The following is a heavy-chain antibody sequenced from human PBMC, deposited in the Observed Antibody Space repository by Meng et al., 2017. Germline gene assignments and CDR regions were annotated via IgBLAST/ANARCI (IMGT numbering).Heavy chain of an antibody. CDR3: ASYYGSGPNWFDP. CDR1: GDSISSSSYY. CDR2: IYYSGSA. Sequence: QLQLQESGPGRVKPSEALSHTCTVYGDSISSSSYYWGWIRQPPGKGLEWIGSIYYSGSANYNPSLMSRDTIYVDTSKNQFSLKLSAVTATDTAVYYCASYYGSGPNWFDPWGQGTLVTVSS. V-gene: IGHV4-39*01. J-gene: IGHJ5*02. D-gene: IGHD3-10*01.